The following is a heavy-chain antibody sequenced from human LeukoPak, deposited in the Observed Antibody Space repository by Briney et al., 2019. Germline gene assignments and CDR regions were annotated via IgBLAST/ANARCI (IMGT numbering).Heavy chain of an antibody. CDR1: GFTFNIYE. Sequence: GGSLRLSCAASGFTFNIYEMNWVRQAPGRGLEWIAYITGSGTTIHYADSVKGRFTISRDNAKNTLYLQMNSLRAEDTAVYYCTRDTFGARDSWGQGTLVTVSS. J-gene: IGHJ4*02. V-gene: IGHV3-48*03. CDR3: TRDTFGARDS. D-gene: IGHD3-10*01. CDR2: ITGSGTTI.